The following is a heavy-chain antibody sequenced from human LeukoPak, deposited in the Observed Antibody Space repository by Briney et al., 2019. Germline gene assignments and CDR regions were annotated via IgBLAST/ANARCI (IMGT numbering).Heavy chain of an antibody. Sequence: QPGGSLSLSCAASGFTFNNAWVNWVRQAPGKGLEWVGRIKPRSDGGTTDYAAPVKGRFTISRDDSKDTVYLQMDSLTADDTAVYFCNAGDVFDYDLGSPLDAWGQGTLVTVSS. CDR1: GFTFNNAW. D-gene: IGHD4-17*01. CDR2: IKPRSDGGTT. CDR3: NAGDVFDYDLGSPLDA. V-gene: IGHV3-15*01. J-gene: IGHJ5*02.